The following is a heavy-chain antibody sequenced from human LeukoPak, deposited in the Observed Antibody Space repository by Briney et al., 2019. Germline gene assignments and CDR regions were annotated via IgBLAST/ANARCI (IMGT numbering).Heavy chain of an antibody. Sequence: GASLRLSCAASGFTFSSYEMNWVRQAPGKGLEWVSCISSSSSTIYYAEYVKGRFTMSRDTAKSSAYLQLNSLRSDDTAVYYCARASLGASDAFDIWGQGTMVTVSS. D-gene: IGHD3-16*01. V-gene: IGHV3-48*03. CDR2: ISSSSSTI. J-gene: IGHJ3*02. CDR1: GFTFSSYE. CDR3: ARASLGASDAFDI.